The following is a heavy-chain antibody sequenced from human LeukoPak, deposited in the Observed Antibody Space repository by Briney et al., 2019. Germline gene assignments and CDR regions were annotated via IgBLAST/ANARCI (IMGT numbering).Heavy chain of an antibody. V-gene: IGHV1-8*03. CDR2: MNPINNYI. CDR1: GYTFTSYG. Sequence: ASVKVSCKASGYTFTSYGISWVRQAPGQGLEWMGWMNPINNYIGYAQRFQGRVTITRDTSISTVYMELSSLRSEDTAVYYCARGPTVGYYYMDVWGKGTTVTVSS. J-gene: IGHJ6*03. D-gene: IGHD4-11*01. CDR3: ARGPTVGYYYMDV.